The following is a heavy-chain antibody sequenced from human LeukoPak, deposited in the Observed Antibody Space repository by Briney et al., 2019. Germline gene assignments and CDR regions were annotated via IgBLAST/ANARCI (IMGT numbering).Heavy chain of an antibody. Sequence: SGGSLRLSCAASGFTFSSYEMNWVRQAPGKGLEWGSYISSSGSTIYYADSVKGRFTISRDNAKNSLYLQMNSLRAEDTAVYYCARGEYYYDSSGYRLDYWGQGTLVTVSS. CDR1: GFTFSSYE. J-gene: IGHJ4*02. D-gene: IGHD3-22*01. CDR3: ARGEYYYDSSGYRLDY. V-gene: IGHV3-48*03. CDR2: ISSSGSTI.